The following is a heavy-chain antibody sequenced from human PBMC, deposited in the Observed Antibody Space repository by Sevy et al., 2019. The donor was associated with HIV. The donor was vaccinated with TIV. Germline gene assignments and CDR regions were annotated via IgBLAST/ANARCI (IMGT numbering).Heavy chain of an antibody. D-gene: IGHD2-2*01. CDR2: IKRDGSEK. J-gene: IGHJ6*02. V-gene: IGHV3-7*03. CDR1: GFTFSNYW. CDR3: ARDCNSASCLWGLDV. Sequence: GGSLRLSCAASGFTFSNYWMTWVRQAPGKGLEWVANIKRDGSEKYYVASVKGRFTISRDNAKNSLYMQMNSLRAEDTVVYYCARDCNSASCLWGLDVWGQWTTVTVSS.